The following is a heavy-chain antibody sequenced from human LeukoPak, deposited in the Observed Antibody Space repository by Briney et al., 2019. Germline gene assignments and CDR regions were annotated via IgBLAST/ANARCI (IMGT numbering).Heavy chain of an antibody. Sequence: NPSETLSLTCTVSGGSISSDSWSWIRQPPGEGLEWIGNIYSSGNTDYNPSLKSRVTISVDTSTNQFSLKLNSVTAADTAVYYCARQYSNYFDYWGQGSLVTVSS. CDR2: IYSSGNT. V-gene: IGHV4-59*01. CDR3: ARQYSNYFDY. J-gene: IGHJ4*02. D-gene: IGHD4-11*01. CDR1: GGSISSDS.